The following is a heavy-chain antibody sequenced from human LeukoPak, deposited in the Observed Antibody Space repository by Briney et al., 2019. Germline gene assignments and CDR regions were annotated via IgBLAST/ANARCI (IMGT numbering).Heavy chain of an antibody. J-gene: IGHJ6*03. Sequence: GASVKVSCKVSGYTLTELSMHWVRQAPGKGLEWMGGFDPEDGETIYAQKFQGRVTMTEDTSTDTAYMELSSLRSEDTAVYYCATGGITMVRGVLYYYYMDVWGKGTTVTVSS. V-gene: IGHV1-24*01. D-gene: IGHD3-10*01. CDR2: FDPEDGET. CDR3: ATGGITMVRGVLYYYYMDV. CDR1: GYTLTELS.